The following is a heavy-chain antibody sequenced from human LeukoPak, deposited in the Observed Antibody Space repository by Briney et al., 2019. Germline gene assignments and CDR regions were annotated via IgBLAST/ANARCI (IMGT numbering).Heavy chain of an antibody. CDR2: IYYSGST. Sequence: SETLSLTCTVSGGSISSSSYYWGWIRQPPGKGLEWIGSIYYSGSTYYNPSLKSRVTISLDTSKNQLSLKLRSVTAADTAVYYCGREPQGYGDYGGDYWGQGTLVTVSS. V-gene: IGHV4-39*07. CDR3: GREPQGYGDYGGDY. D-gene: IGHD4-17*01. CDR1: GGSISSSSYY. J-gene: IGHJ4*02.